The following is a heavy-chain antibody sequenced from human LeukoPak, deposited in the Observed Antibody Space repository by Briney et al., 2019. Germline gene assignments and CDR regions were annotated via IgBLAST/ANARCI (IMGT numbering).Heavy chain of an antibody. J-gene: IGHJ4*02. CDR1: GFTFSSYA. CDR3: AKQMYTSGWSPFDY. V-gene: IGHV3-23*01. CDR2: ISGSGGNT. D-gene: IGHD6-19*01. Sequence: GGSLRLSCVASGFTFSSYAMSWVRQAPGKGLQWVSAISGSGGNTYYADSVKGRFTISRDNSKNTLYLQINSLRAEDTAVYYCAKQMYTSGWSPFDYWGQGTLVTVSS.